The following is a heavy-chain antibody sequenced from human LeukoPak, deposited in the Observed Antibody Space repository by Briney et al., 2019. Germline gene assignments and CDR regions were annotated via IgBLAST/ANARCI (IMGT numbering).Heavy chain of an antibody. CDR2: IYSGGNT. Sequence: GGSLRVSCAASGFTVRSNYMSWVRQAPGKGLEWVSVIYSGGNTYYADSVKGRFTISRDNSKNTLYLQMNSLRAEDTAVYYCASSSPSVVVSWGQGTLVTVSS. J-gene: IGHJ5*01. V-gene: IGHV3-53*01. CDR3: ASSSPSVVVS. CDR1: GFTVRSNY. D-gene: IGHD6-6*01.